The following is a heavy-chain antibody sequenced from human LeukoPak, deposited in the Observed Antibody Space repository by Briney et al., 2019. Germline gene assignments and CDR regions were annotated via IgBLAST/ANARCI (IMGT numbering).Heavy chain of an antibody. V-gene: IGHV4-59*01. CDR2: IYYSGST. CDR3: ARLYGGSSYFVY. D-gene: IGHD4-17*01. J-gene: IGHJ4*02. Sequence: SETLSLTCTVSGGSISSYYWSWIRQPPGKGLEWIGYIYYSGSTNYNPSLKSRVTISVDTSKNQFSLKLSSVTAADTAVYYCARLYGGSSYFVYWGQGTLVTVSS. CDR1: GGSISSYY.